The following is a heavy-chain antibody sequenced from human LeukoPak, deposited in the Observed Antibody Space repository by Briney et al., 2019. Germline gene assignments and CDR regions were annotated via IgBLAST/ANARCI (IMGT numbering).Heavy chain of an antibody. CDR1: GGSISSSSYY. CDR3: ARERIIALWFGEPYFDY. CDR2: IYYSGST. Sequence: SETLSLTCTVSGGSISSSSYYWGWIRQPPGKGLEWIGSIYYSGSTYYNPSLKSRVTISVDTSKNQFSLKLSSVTAADTAVYYCARERIIALWFGEPYFDYWGQGTLVTVSS. J-gene: IGHJ4*02. D-gene: IGHD3-10*01. V-gene: IGHV4-39*07.